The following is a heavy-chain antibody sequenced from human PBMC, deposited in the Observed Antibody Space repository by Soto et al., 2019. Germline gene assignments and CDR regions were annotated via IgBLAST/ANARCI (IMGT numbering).Heavy chain of an antibody. CDR3: ARDSWGLAVPDYHYYAMDF. Sequence: QVQLVQSGAEVKKPGASVRVSCEASGYTFTSYGISWVRQAPGQGLEWMGWISVYSGSTNYAQKLQGRVTMTTDRSTRAVYMELRSLRSDDTAVYYCARDSWGLAVPDYHYYAMDFWGQGTTVTVS. J-gene: IGHJ6*02. CDR2: ISVYSGST. CDR1: GYTFTSYG. D-gene: IGHD6-19*01. V-gene: IGHV1-18*04.